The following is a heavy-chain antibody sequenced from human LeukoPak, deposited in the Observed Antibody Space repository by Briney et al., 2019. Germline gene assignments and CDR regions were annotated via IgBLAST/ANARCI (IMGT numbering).Heavy chain of an antibody. CDR1: GDSVTGYY. J-gene: IGHJ3*02. Sequence: SETLSLTCTVFGDSVTGYYLNWVRQPPGKGLEWIGHIYYTVTTDYNPSLKSRVTISVDTSKNQISLRLTSVTAADTALYYCARQEVVTPRAFDMWGQGTMVTVSS. V-gene: IGHV4-59*08. CDR3: ARQEVVTPRAFDM. CDR2: IYYTVTT. D-gene: IGHD2-21*02.